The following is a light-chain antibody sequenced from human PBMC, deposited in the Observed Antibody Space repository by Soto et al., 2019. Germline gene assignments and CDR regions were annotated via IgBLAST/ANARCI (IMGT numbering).Light chain of an antibody. V-gene: IGKV3-11*01. Sequence: EIVLTQSPGTLSLSPGERATLSCRASQSISSYLAWYQQKPGQAPRLLMYDASNRATGIPARFSGSGSGTDFTLTISCLEPEDFAVYYCQHRSNWPSITCGQGTRLEIK. CDR1: QSISSY. J-gene: IGKJ5*01. CDR3: QHRSNWPSIT. CDR2: DAS.